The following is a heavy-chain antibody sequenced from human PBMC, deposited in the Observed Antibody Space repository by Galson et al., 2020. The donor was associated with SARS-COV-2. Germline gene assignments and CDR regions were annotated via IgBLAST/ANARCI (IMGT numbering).Heavy chain of an antibody. J-gene: IGHJ6*02. CDR3: ARANDAHYYYGMDV. D-gene: IGHD1-1*01. Sequence: GESLKISCAASGFTFSSYAMHWVRQAPGKGLEWVAVISYDGSNKYYADSVKGRFTISRDNSKNTLYLQMNSLRAEDTAVYYCARANDAHYYYGMDVWGQGTTVTVSS. V-gene: IGHV3-30*04. CDR1: GFTFSSYA. CDR2: ISYDGSNK.